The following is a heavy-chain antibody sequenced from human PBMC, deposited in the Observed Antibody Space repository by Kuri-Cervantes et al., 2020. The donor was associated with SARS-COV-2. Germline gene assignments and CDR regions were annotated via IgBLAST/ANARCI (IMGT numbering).Heavy chain of an antibody. CDR1: GITFSPYY. CDR3: ARGRDKRYSSGSYYYYGMDV. J-gene: IGHJ6*02. CDR2: INHSGST. V-gene: IGHV4-34*01. Sequence: GSLRLSCAASGITFSPYYMHWVRQAPGKGLEWIGEINHSGSTNYNPSLKSRVTISVDTSKNQFSLKLSSVTAADTAVYYCARGRDKRYSSGSYYYYGMDVWGQGTTVTVSS. D-gene: IGHD6-19*01.